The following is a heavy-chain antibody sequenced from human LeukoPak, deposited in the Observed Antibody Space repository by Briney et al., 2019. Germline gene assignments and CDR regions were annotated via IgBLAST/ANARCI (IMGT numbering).Heavy chain of an antibody. Sequence: ASVKVSCKASGYTFTNYGISWVRQAPGQGLEWMGWISAYNGNTNYAQKLQGRVTMTTDTSTSTAYMELRSLRSDDTAVYYCARDQRYSGYDLYYYYYYMDVWGKGTTVTVSS. CDR1: GYTFTNYG. J-gene: IGHJ6*03. CDR3: ARDQRYSGYDLYYYYYYMDV. V-gene: IGHV1-18*01. CDR2: ISAYNGNT. D-gene: IGHD5-12*01.